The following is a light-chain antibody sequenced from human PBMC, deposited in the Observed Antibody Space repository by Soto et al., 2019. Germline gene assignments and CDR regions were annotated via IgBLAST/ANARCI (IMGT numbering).Light chain of an antibody. CDR3: QQRSNWPP. Sequence: EIVFTQSPATLSLSPGEGATVSCRASQSVSSNLAWYQQKPGQAPRLLIYDASNRATGIPARLSGSGPGTDFTLTIRSLEPEDFAVYYCQQRSNWPPFGQGTRLEIK. V-gene: IGKV3D-11*02. CDR1: QSVSSN. J-gene: IGKJ5*01. CDR2: DAS.